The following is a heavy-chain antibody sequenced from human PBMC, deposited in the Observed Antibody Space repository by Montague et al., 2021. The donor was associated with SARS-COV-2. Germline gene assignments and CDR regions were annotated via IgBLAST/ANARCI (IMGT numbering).Heavy chain of an antibody. CDR2: TYYRSKWYN. V-gene: IGHV6-1*01. J-gene: IGHJ6*03. D-gene: IGHD3-9*01. Sequence: CAISGDSVSSNSAAWNWIRQSPSRGLEWLGRTYYRSKWYNDYAVSVKSRITINPDTSKNQFSLQLNSVTPEDTTVYYCARDLKPPGDILTGYLPYYYMDVGGRGTTVTVSS. CDR3: ARDLKPPGDILTGYLPYYYMDV. CDR1: GDSVSSNSAA.